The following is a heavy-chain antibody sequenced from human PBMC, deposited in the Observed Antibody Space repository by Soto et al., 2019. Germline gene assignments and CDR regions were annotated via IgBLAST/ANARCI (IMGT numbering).Heavy chain of an antibody. CDR2: ISGSGGST. V-gene: IGHV3-23*01. CDR1: GFTFSSYA. Sequence: PGGSLRLSCAASGFTFSSYAMSWVRQAPGKGLEWASAISGSGGSTYYADSVKGRFTISRDNSKNTLYLQMNSLRAEDTAVYYCAKDSARGYYDSSGYYQPNDAFDIWGQGTMVTVSS. CDR3: AKDSARGYYDSSGYYQPNDAFDI. D-gene: IGHD3-22*01. J-gene: IGHJ3*02.